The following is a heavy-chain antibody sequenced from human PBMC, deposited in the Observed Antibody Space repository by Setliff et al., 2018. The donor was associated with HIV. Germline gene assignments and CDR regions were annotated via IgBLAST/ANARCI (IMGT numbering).Heavy chain of an antibody. J-gene: IGHJ2*01. CDR1: GGSISSSSYY. CDR3: ARVPGVVVVVAANWYFDL. D-gene: IGHD2-15*01. CDR2: IYYSGST. Sequence: SETLSLTCTVSGGSISSSSYYWGWIRQSPGKGLEWIGSIYYSGSTYYNPSLKSRVTISVDTSNNQFSLKLSSVTAADTAVYYCARVPGVVVVVAANWYFDLWGRGTLVTVSS. V-gene: IGHV4-39*07.